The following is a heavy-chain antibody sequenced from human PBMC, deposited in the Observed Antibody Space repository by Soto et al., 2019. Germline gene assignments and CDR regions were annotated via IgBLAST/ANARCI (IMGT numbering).Heavy chain of an antibody. V-gene: IGHV1-46*01. CDR3: ASEKGGFDI. CDR2: IAPSVGST. CDR1: GDIFASHY. D-gene: IGHD2-15*01. Sequence: SVKVSCKASGDIFASHYMHWWRQAPGQGLEWMGYIAPSVGSTAYAQEFQGRVTMTRDMSSSSVYMELSSLRSDDTAMYYCASEKGGFDIWGQGTVVTVSS. J-gene: IGHJ3*02.